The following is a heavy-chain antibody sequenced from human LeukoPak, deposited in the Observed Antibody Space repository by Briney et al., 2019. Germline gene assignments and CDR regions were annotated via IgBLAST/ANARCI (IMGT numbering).Heavy chain of an antibody. J-gene: IGHJ4*02. CDR1: GYTFSGYY. CDR3: ARGGKSELGTCDF. Sequence: ASVTVSCTASGYTFSGYYIHWVRQAPGQGLEWMGWIKSNSGGANYAQKFQVRVTMTMDTSINTAYMELSNLRSDDTAVYYCARGGKSELGTCDFWGQGTLVTVSS. V-gene: IGHV1-2*02. D-gene: IGHD7-27*01. CDR2: IKSNSGGA.